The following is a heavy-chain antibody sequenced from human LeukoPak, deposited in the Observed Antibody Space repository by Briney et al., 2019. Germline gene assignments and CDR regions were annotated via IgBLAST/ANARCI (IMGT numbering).Heavy chain of an antibody. D-gene: IGHD3-9*01. CDR3: ARAYYDILTGYYNPGAFDI. V-gene: IGHV4-61*02. Sequence: SETLSLTCTVSGGSISSGGYYWSWIRQPAGKGLEWIGRIYSSGSTNYNPSLKSRVTISVDTSKNQFSLKLRSVTAADTAVYYCARAYYDILTGYYNPGAFDIWGQGTMVTVSS. CDR2: IYSSGST. J-gene: IGHJ3*02. CDR1: GGSISSGGYY.